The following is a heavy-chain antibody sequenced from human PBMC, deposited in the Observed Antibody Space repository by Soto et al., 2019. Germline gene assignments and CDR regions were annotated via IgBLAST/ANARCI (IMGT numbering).Heavy chain of an antibody. Sequence: EVQLLESGGGLVQPGGSLRLSCAASGFTFSSYAMSWVRQAPGKGLEWVSAISGSGGSTYYADSVKGRFTISRDNSKNTLYLQMNSLRAEDTAVYYCAKLRRPRGEGTSWFDPWGQGTLVTVSS. J-gene: IGHJ5*02. CDR1: GFTFSSYA. V-gene: IGHV3-23*01. D-gene: IGHD3-10*01. CDR3: AKLRRPRGEGTSWFDP. CDR2: ISGSGGST.